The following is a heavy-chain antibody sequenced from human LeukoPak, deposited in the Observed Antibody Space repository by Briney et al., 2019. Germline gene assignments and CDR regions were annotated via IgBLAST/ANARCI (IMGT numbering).Heavy chain of an antibody. CDR3: ARLSNDYGDYEGHY. V-gene: IGHV4-39*01. CDR2: IYYTGNT. J-gene: IGHJ4*02. D-gene: IGHD4-17*01. CDR1: GVSISSSNSY. Sequence: SETLSLTCSVSGVSISSSNSYWGWIRQPPGKGLEWIGSIYYTGNTYYNASLQSRVTISVDTSKNQFSLRLSSVTAADTAIYYCARLSNDYGDYEGHYWGQGTLVTVS.